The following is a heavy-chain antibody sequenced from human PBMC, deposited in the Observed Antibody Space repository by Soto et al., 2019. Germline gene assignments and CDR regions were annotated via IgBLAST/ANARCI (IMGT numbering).Heavy chain of an antibody. V-gene: IGHV3-30-3*01. CDR2: ISYDGSNK. CDR1: GFTFSSYA. D-gene: IGHD6-13*01. CDR3: ARDPHRIAAAGTAFDY. J-gene: IGHJ4*02. Sequence: QVQLVESGGGVVQPGRSLRLSCAASGFTFSSYAMHWVRQAPGKGLEWVAVISYDGSNKYYADSVKGRFTISRDNSKNTLYLQMNSLRAEDTAVYYCARDPHRIAAAGTAFDYWGQGTLVTVSS.